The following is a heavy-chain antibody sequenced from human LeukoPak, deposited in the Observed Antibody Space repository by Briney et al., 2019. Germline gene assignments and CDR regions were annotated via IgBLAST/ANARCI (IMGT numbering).Heavy chain of an antibody. J-gene: IGHJ3*02. CDR3: ARDRRVVPAAQSGGFDI. V-gene: IGHV1-69*05. D-gene: IGHD2-2*01. CDR1: GGTFSSYA. Sequence: SVKVSCKASGGTFSSYAISWVRQAPGQGLEWMGGIIPIFGTANYAQKFQGRVTITTDESTSTAYMELSSLRSEDTAVYYCARDRRVVPAAQSGGFDIWGQGTMVTVSS. CDR2: IIPIFGTA.